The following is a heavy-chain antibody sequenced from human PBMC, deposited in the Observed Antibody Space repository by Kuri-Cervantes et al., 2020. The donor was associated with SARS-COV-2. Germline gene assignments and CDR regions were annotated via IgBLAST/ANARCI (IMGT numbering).Heavy chain of an antibody. J-gene: IGHJ6*03. D-gene: IGHD3-9*01. Sequence: GESLKISCAASGFTFSSYGMHWVRQAPGKGLEWVAFIRYDGSNKYYADSVKGRFTISRDNSKNTLYLQMNSLRAEDTAVYYCATAEILRGLYYYYMDVWGKGTTVTVSS. V-gene: IGHV3-30*02. CDR3: ATAEILRGLYYYYMDV. CDR1: GFTFSSYG. CDR2: IRYDGSNK.